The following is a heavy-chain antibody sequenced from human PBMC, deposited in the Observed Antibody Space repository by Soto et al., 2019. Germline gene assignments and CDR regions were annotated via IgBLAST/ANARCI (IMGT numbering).Heavy chain of an antibody. CDR2: IYDSGST. CDR3: AKSDYCSGGGCSLWFDP. J-gene: IGHJ5*02. Sequence: QVQLQESGPGLVKPSQTLSLTCTVSGGSISSGDYYWSWIRQPPGKGLEWIGYIYDSGSTYYNPSLKSRVTISVDTSKNQFSLRLNSVTAADTAVYFCAKSDYCSGGGCSLWFDPWGQGTLVTVSS. V-gene: IGHV4-30-4*01. CDR1: GGSISSGDYY. D-gene: IGHD2-15*01.